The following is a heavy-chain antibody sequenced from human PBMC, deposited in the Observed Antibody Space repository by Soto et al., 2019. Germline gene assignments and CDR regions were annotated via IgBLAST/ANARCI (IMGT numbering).Heavy chain of an antibody. D-gene: IGHD3-10*01. V-gene: IGHV3-23*01. Sequence: EVQLLESGGGLVQPGGSLRLSCAASGFTFSSYAMSWVRQAPGKGLEWVSAISGSGGSTYYADSVKGRFTISRDNSKNTLYLKMNSLRAEDTAVYYCAKYGSGSYQGAPVYYYYMDVWGKGTTVTVSS. CDR1: GFTFSSYA. CDR2: ISGSGGST. J-gene: IGHJ6*03. CDR3: AKYGSGSYQGAPVYYYYMDV.